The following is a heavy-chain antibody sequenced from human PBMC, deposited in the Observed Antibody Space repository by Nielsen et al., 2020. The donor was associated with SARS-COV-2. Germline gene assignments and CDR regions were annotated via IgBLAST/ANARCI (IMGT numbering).Heavy chain of an antibody. CDR2: ISSSGSGK. V-gene: IGHV3-74*03. CDR1: GFTFSSTY. D-gene: IGHD3-3*01. J-gene: IGHJ6*03. Sequence: GGSLRLSCSASGFTFSSTYMDWVRQAPGQGLVWVSRISSSGSGKAYADLVKGRFAVSRDNAGNTVVLQIHSLRVEDTAVYYCAGGADFWSGTQRYYMDVWGKGTTVTVSS. CDR3: AGGADFWSGTQRYYMDV.